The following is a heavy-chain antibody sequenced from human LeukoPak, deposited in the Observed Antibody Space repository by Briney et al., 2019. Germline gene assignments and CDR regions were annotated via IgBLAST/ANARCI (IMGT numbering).Heavy chain of an antibody. CDR2: IYYSGST. CDR3: ARARPTLFYDSSGYYSGFGY. J-gene: IGHJ6*04. D-gene: IGHD3-22*01. V-gene: IGHV4-39*07. CDR1: GGSISSSSYY. Sequence: SETLSLTCTVSGGSISSSSYYWGWIRQPPGKGLEWIGSIYYSGSTYYNPSLKSRVTISVDTSKNQFSLKLSSVTAADTAVYYCARARPTLFYDSSGYYSGFGYWGKGTTVTVSS.